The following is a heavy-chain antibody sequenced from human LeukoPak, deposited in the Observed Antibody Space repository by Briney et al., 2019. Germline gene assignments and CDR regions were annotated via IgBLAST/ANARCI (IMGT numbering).Heavy chain of an antibody. CDR1: GFTFSSYA. Sequence: GGSLRLSCAASGFTFSSYAMSWVRQAPGKGLEWVSAISGSGGSTYYADSVKGRFTISRDNSKNTLYLQMNSLRAEDTAVYYCAKDSHYYGSGSYGFYWGQGTLVTVSS. D-gene: IGHD3-10*01. CDR3: AKDSHYYGSGSYGFY. J-gene: IGHJ4*02. V-gene: IGHV3-23*01. CDR2: ISGSGGST.